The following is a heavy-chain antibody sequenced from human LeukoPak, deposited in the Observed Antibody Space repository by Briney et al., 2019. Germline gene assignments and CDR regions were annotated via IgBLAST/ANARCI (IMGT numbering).Heavy chain of an antibody. J-gene: IGHJ6*02. Sequence: ASVKVSCKASGYTFTGYYMHWVRQAPGQGLEWMGWINPNSGGTNYAQKFQGRVTMTRDTSISTAYMELSRLRSDDTAVYYCARVGDFYYYYGMDVWGQGTTVTVSS. CDR1: GYTFTGYY. CDR2: INPNSGGT. CDR3: ARVGDFYYYYGMDV. V-gene: IGHV1-2*02.